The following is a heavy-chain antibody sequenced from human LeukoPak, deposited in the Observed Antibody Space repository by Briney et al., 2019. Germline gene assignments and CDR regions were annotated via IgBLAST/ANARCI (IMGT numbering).Heavy chain of an antibody. Sequence: GGSLRLSCAASGFAFSSYGMHWVRQAPGKGLEWVAFIRYDGSNKYYADSVKGRFTISRDNSKNTLYLQMNSLRAEDTAVYYCAKTGYSSSWYYFDYWGQGTLVTVSS. CDR1: GFAFSSYG. J-gene: IGHJ4*02. D-gene: IGHD6-13*01. CDR3: AKTGYSSSWYYFDY. V-gene: IGHV3-30*02. CDR2: IRYDGSNK.